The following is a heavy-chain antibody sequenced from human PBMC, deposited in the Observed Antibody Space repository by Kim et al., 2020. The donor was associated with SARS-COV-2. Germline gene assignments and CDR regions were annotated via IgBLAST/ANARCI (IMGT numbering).Heavy chain of an antibody. CDR1: GFTFSSYS. Sequence: GGSLRLSCAASGFTFSSYSMNWVRQAPGKGLEWVSSISSSSSYIYYADSVKGRFTISRDNAKNSLYLQMNSLRAEDTAVYYCASPRIAAAGTDFDYWGQGTLVTVSS. J-gene: IGHJ4*02. D-gene: IGHD6-13*01. CDR2: ISSSSSYI. V-gene: IGHV3-21*01. CDR3: ASPRIAAAGTDFDY.